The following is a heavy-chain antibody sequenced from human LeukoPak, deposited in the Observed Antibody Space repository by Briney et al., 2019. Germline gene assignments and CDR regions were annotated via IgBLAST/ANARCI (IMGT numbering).Heavy chain of an antibody. CDR2: IYYSGST. D-gene: IGHD6-13*01. V-gene: IGHV4-59*01. CDR1: GGSISSYY. Sequence: ASETLSLTCTVSGGSISSYYWSWIRQPPGKGLDWIGYIYYSGSTNYNPSLKSRVTISVDTSKNQFSLKLSSVTAADTAVYYCARCSSSAGDYYYYGMDVWGQGTTVTVSS. CDR3: ARCSSSAGDYYYYGMDV. J-gene: IGHJ6*02.